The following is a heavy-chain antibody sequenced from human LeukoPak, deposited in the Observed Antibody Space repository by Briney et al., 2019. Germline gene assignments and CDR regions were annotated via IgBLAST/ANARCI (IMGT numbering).Heavy chain of an antibody. Sequence: SVNVSCKASGGTFSSYAISWVRQAPGQGLEWMGGIIPIFETANYAQKFQGRVTITADEFTSTAYMELNSLRSEDTAVYYCARDLGYSSGWYYFDYWGQGTLVTVSS. CDR3: ARDLGYSSGWYYFDY. J-gene: IGHJ4*02. CDR1: GGTFSSYA. CDR2: IIPIFETA. D-gene: IGHD6-19*01. V-gene: IGHV1-69*01.